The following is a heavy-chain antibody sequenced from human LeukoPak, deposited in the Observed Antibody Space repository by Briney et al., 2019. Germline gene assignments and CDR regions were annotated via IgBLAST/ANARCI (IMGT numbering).Heavy chain of an antibody. J-gene: IGHJ4*02. V-gene: IGHV3-21*01. CDR2: ISSSSSYI. D-gene: IGHD6-13*01. CDR3: AREIYPPRIVAVGTGDYFDY. Sequence: GGSLRLSCAAPGVSFSTYAMSWVRQAPGKGLEWVSSISSSSSYIYYADSVKGRFTISRDNAKNSLYLQMNSLRAEDTALYYCAREIYPPRIVAVGTGDYFDYWGQGTLVTVSS. CDR1: GVSFSTYA.